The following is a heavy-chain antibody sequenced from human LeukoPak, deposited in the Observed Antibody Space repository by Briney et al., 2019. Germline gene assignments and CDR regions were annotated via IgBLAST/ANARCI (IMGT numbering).Heavy chain of an antibody. V-gene: IGHV4-39*01. CDR3: ARVTMGFGESLYRGWGFDL. CDR1: GGSISSRNYY. D-gene: IGHD3-10*01. CDR2: IYYSGPT. Sequence: SETLSLTCTVSGGSISSRNYYWGWIRQPPGKGLEWIGSIYYSGPTYYNPSLRGRVTISVDTSRNQFSLTLNSVTAAHTAVYYCARVTMGFGESLYRGWGFDLWGRGTLVTVSS. J-gene: IGHJ2*01.